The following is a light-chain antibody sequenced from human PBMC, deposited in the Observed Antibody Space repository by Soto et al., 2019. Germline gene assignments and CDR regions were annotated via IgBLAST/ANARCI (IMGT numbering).Light chain of an antibody. J-gene: IGKJ2*03. CDR3: QHGYVAPYS. Sequence: DIQMTQSPSSVSASIGDTVIITCRASEDINVYLNWYQHKPGEVPKLLIYSASTLDSGVPSRFTGSGSETDFTLTIRSLQPEDFATYYCQHGYVAPYSFGQGTKVDI. V-gene: IGKV1-39*01. CDR1: EDINVY. CDR2: SAS.